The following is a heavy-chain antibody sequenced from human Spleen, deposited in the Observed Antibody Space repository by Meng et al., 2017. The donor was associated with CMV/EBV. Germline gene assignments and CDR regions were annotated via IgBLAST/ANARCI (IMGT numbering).Heavy chain of an antibody. CDR1: GFSLTDYW. V-gene: IGHV3-74*01. J-gene: IGHJ4*02. CDR2: IISDGSVT. CDR3: ARGTNDWSGVDY. Sequence: GESLKISCVASGFSLTDYWMHWVRQTPGTGLEWVSSIISDGSVTRYADSVKGRFIISRDNAKNTLYLQMDSLRADDSAVYYCARGTNDWSGVDYWGQGSPVTVSS. D-gene: IGHD3-9*01.